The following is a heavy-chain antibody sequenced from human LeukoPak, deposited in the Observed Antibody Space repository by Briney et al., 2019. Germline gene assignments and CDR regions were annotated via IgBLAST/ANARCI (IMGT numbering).Heavy chain of an antibody. V-gene: IGHV1-2*06. CDR2: INPNSGGT. D-gene: IGHD3-10*01. CDR3: ARSSGSYRRMDY. CDR1: GYTFTGYY. Sequence: ASVKVSCKASGYTFTGYYMHWVRQAPGQGLEWMGRINPNSGGTNYAQKFQGRVTMTRDTSISTAYMELNRLRSDDTAVYYCARSSGSYRRMDYWGQGTLVTVSS. J-gene: IGHJ4*02.